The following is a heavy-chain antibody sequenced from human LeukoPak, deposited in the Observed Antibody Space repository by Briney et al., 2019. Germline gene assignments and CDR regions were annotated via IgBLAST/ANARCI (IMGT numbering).Heavy chain of an antibody. CDR1: GFTVSSNY. Sequence: GGSLRLSCAASGFTVSSNYMSWVRQAPGKGLEWVSVIYSGGSTYYADSVKGRFTISRDNSKNTLYLQMNSLRAEDTAVYYCASHYDILTGYSLGAFDIWGQGTMVTVSS. D-gene: IGHD3-9*01. CDR2: IYSGGST. V-gene: IGHV3-66*04. J-gene: IGHJ3*02. CDR3: ASHYDILTGYSLGAFDI.